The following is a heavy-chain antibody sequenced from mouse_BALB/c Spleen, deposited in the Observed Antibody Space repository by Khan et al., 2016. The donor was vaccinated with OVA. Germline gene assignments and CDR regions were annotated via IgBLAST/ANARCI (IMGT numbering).Heavy chain of an antibody. D-gene: IGHD2-3*01. J-gene: IGHJ1*01. CDR3: ASDGHWYFDV. CDR2: INTYTGEP. Sequence: QIQLVQSGPELKKPGETVKISCKASGYTFTNYGMNWMKQAPGKGLKWMGWINTYTGEPTYADDFKGRFAFSLENSASTAYLQINNLKNEDTATYFSASDGHWYFDVWGAGTTVTVSS. CDR1: GYTFTNYG. V-gene: IGHV9-3-1*01.